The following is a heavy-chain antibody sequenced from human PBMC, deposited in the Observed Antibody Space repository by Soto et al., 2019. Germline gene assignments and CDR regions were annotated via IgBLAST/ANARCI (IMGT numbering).Heavy chain of an antibody. CDR1: GFTDSRNY. CDR2: IYGGGST. D-gene: IGHD3-22*01. J-gene: IGHJ4*02. V-gene: IGHV3-66*04. Sequence: EVQLVESGGGLVQPGESLRLSCAASGFTDSRNYMSWVRQAPGKGLEWVSVIYGGGSTYYAESVKGRFTISRDNSKKTLFLQMNCLRAEDTAVYYCSGPPPLYDSSGYYFYWGQGILVTVSS. CDR3: SGPPPLYDSSGYYFY.